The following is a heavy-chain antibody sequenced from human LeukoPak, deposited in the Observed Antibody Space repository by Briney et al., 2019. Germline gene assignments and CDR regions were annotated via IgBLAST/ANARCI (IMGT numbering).Heavy chain of an antibody. Sequence: PGGSLRLSCAASGFTFSTYAMTWVRQAPGKGLEWVSSISGSGGNTYYADSVKGRFTISRDNSKNTLYLQMNSLRAEDTVVYYCAKPEVRYFDWLLYFDQWGQGTLVTVSS. CDR3: AKPEVRYFDWLLYFDQ. V-gene: IGHV3-23*01. CDR2: ISGSGGNT. CDR1: GFTFSTYA. J-gene: IGHJ4*02. D-gene: IGHD3-9*01.